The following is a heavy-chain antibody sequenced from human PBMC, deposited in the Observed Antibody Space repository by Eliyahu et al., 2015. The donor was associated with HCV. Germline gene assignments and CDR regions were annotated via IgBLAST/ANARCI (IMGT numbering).Heavy chain of an antibody. J-gene: IGHJ6*02. Sequence: QVQLVESGGGVVQPGRSLRLSCAASGFTFSSYGMHWVRQAPGKGLEWVAVIWYDGSNKYYADSVKGRFTISRDNSKNTLYLQMNSLRAEDTAVYYCARPPAAGTPSYGMDVWGQGTTVTVSS. CDR3: ARPPAAGTPSYGMDV. D-gene: IGHD6-13*01. CDR1: GFTFSSYG. V-gene: IGHV3-33*01. CDR2: IWYDGSNK.